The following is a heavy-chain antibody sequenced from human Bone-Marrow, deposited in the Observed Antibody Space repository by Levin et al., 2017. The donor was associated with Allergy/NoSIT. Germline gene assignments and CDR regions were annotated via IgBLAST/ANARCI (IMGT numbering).Heavy chain of an antibody. CDR1: GFSLDTRGVG. V-gene: IGHV2-5*02. CDR3: ADMVRVVGAVTYAFDL. CDR2: IYWDDDK. Sequence: SGPTLVKPTQTLTLTCTFSGFSLDTRGVGVGWIRQPPGKALECLAVIYWDDDKRYSPSLKNRLTITKDTPKNQVVLTLTNMDPVDTATYQCADMVRVVGAVTYAFDLWGQGTLVTVSS. D-gene: IGHD2-15*01. J-gene: IGHJ3*01.